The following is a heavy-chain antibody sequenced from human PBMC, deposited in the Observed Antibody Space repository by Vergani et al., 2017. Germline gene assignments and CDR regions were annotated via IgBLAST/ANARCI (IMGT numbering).Heavy chain of an antibody. V-gene: IGHV3-21*01. CDR1: GFTFSSYS. CDR3: AGSLYCGGDCYRGLTYDFDY. D-gene: IGHD2-21*02. CDR2: ISSSSSYI. J-gene: IGHJ4*02. Sequence: EVQLVESGGGLVKPGGSLRLSCAASGFTFSSYSMNWVRQAPGKGLEWVSSISSSSSYIYYADSVKGRFTISRDNAKNSLYLQMNSLRAEDTAVYYCAGSLYCGGDCYRGLTYDFDYWGQGTLVTVSS.